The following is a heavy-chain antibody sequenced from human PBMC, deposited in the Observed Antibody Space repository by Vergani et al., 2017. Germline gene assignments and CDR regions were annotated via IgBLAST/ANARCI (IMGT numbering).Heavy chain of an antibody. J-gene: IGHJ6*03. Sequence: QVQLQQWGGGLLKPSETLSLTCVVNGGSFTSYHWTWIRQSPGEGLEWVGDIDHTGRPDYNPSLKSRLTVSVDKSRNQFSLTLNSVTATDTAIYFCARVNTETKGHRYYYYYMDVWGQGTAVTVS. CDR1: GGSFTSYH. CDR3: ARVNTETKGHRYYYYYMDV. D-gene: IGHD4-11*01. CDR2: IDHTGRP. V-gene: IGHV4-34*01.